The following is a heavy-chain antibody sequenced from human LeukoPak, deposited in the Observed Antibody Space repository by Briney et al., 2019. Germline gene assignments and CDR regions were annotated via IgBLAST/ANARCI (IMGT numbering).Heavy chain of an antibody. V-gene: IGHV4-34*01. Sequence: SETLSLTCAVYGGSFSGYYWSWIRQPPGKGLEWIGEINHSGSTNYNPSLKSRVIISVDTSKNQFSLKLSSVTAADTAVYYCARGTTVTTGIYYFDYWGQGTLVTVSS. CDR1: GGSFSGYY. CDR3: ARGTTVTTGIYYFDY. CDR2: INHSGST. J-gene: IGHJ4*02. D-gene: IGHD4-17*01.